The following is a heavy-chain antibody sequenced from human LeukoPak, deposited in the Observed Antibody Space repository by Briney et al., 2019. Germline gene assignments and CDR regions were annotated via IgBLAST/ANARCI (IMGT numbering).Heavy chain of an antibody. CDR2: ISGSGADT. Sequence: PAGGSLRVSCAASGFTLSSYGMSWVRQAPGKGLEWVSGISGSGADTYYADSVKGRFTISRDNSKNTLFLQMNSLRAEDTAGYYCAKNYYDSRGYNSLDYWGQGTLVTVSS. D-gene: IGHD3-22*01. CDR1: GFTLSSYG. CDR3: AKNYYDSRGYNSLDY. J-gene: IGHJ4*02. V-gene: IGHV3-23*01.